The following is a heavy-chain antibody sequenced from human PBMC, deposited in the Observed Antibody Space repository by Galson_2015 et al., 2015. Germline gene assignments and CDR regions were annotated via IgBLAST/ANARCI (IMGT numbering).Heavy chain of an antibody. CDR1: GYTFTSYA. J-gene: IGHJ4*02. Sequence: SVKVSCKASGYTFTSYAMHWVRQAPGQGLEWMGWINAGNGNTKYSQKFQGRVTITRDTSAGTAYMELSSLRSEDTAVYYCARDSFLPAAIYYDSTGPDYSGQGTLVTVSS. CDR2: INAGNGNT. V-gene: IGHV1-3*01. CDR3: ARDSFLPAAIYYDSTGPDY. D-gene: IGHD3-22*01.